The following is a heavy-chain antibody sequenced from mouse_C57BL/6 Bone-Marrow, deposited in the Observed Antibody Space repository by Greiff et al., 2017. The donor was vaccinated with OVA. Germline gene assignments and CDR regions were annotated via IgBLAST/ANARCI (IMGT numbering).Heavy chain of an antibody. CDR3: AKGVYYGYDEFAY. Sequence: QVQLKQPGAELVKPGASVKLSCKASGYTFTSYWMHWVKQRPGRGLEWIGRIDPNSGGTKYNEKFKSKATLTVDKPSSTAYMQLSSLTSEDSAVYYCAKGVYYGYDEFAYWGQGTLVTVSA. D-gene: IGHD2-2*01. CDR2: IDPNSGGT. CDR1: GYTFTSYW. V-gene: IGHV1-72*01. J-gene: IGHJ3*01.